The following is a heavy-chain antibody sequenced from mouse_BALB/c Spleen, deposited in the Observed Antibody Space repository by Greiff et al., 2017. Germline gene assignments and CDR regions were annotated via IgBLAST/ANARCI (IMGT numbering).Heavy chain of an antibody. D-gene: IGHD2-1*01. V-gene: IGHV1-9*01. J-gene: IGHJ4*01. CDR3: ARSYGNYDYAMDY. Sequence: VQLVESGAELMKPGASVKISCKATGYTFSSYWIEWVKQRPGHGLEWIGEILPGSGSTNYNEKFKGKATFTADTSSNTAYMQLSSLTSEDSAVYYCARSYGNYDYAMDYWGQGTSVTVSS. CDR1: GYTFSSYW. CDR2: ILPGSGST.